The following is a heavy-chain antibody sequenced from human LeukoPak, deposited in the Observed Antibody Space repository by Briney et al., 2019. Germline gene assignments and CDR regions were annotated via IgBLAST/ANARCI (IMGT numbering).Heavy chain of an antibody. V-gene: IGHV3-48*03. Sequence: GGSLRLSCAASGFTFSSYEMNCVRQAPGKGLEWVSYISSSGSTIYYADSVKGRFTISRDNAKNSLYLQMNSLRAEDTAVYYCAREYCSSTSCYPMDYWGQGALVTVSS. J-gene: IGHJ4*02. CDR1: GFTFSSYE. CDR2: ISSSGSTI. D-gene: IGHD2-2*01. CDR3: AREYCSSTSCYPMDY.